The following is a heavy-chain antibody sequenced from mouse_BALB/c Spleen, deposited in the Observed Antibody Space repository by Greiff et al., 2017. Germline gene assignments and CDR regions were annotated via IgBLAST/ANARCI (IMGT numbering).Heavy chain of an antibody. D-gene: IGHD1-1*01. Sequence: QVQLKQPGAELVRPGASVKLSCKASGYTFTSYWINWVKQRPGQGLEWIGNIYPSDSYTNYNQKFKDKATLTVDKSSSTAYMQLSSPTSEDSAVYYCTRDYGSSWFAYWGQGTLVTVSA. CDR2: IYPSDSYT. V-gene: IGHV1-69*02. CDR3: TRDYGSSWFAY. J-gene: IGHJ3*01. CDR1: GYTFTSYW.